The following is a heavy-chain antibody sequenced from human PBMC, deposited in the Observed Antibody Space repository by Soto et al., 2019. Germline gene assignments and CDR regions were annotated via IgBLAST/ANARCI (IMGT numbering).Heavy chain of an antibody. CDR2: INPNSGGT. CDR1: GYTFTGYY. Sequence: QVQLVQSGAEVKKPGASVKVSCKASGYTFTGYYMHWVRQAPGQGLEWMGWINPNSGGTNYAQKFQGWVTMTRDTSISTAYMGLSRLRSDDTAVYYCARGWEIAAAGDDFYYCYGMDVWGQGTTVTVSS. D-gene: IGHD6-13*01. CDR3: ARGWEIAAAGDDFYYCYGMDV. J-gene: IGHJ6*02. V-gene: IGHV1-2*04.